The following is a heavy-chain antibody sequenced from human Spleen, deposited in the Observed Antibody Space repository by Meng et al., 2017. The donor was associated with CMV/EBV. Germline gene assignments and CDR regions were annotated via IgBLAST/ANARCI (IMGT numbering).Heavy chain of an antibody. D-gene: IGHD6-6*01. V-gene: IGHV4-59*01. CDR3: AREDYSSSSFDY. J-gene: IGHJ4*02. Sequence: GSLRLSCTVSGGSISSYYWTWIRQPPGKGLEWIGYVYHSGSTNYNPSLKSRVTISLDTSKNQFSLKLTSVTAADTAVYYCAREDYSSSSFDYWGQGTLVTVSS. CDR1: GGSISSYY. CDR2: VYHSGST.